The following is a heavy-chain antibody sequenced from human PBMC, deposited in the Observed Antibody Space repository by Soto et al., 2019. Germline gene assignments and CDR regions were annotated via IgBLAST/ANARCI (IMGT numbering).Heavy chain of an antibody. Sequence: EVQLVDSGGGLVQPGRSLRLSCAASGFTFDDYAMHWVRRVPGKGLEWVSSISWNSNIIGYADSVKGRFTISRDNAKNSLHLQMNSLRPEDTALYYCAKGGPDGFCSGGRCYFDYWGQGTLVTVSS. CDR1: GFTFDDYA. V-gene: IGHV3-9*01. CDR2: ISWNSNII. CDR3: AKGGPDGFCSGGRCYFDY. D-gene: IGHD2-15*01. J-gene: IGHJ4*02.